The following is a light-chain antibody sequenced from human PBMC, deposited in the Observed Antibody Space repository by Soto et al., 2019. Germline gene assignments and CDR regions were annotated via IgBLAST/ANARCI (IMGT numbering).Light chain of an antibody. CDR1: QSISNH. J-gene: IGKJ1*01. Sequence: DIQMTQSPASLSASVEDRVIITFRASQSISNHLNWYQQKPGKAPKLLIFAASSLQSGVPPRFSGSRSGPDFTLTIRRMKAEDFATSYCQQSYSSPPTLGQGTKV. CDR2: AAS. V-gene: IGKV1-39*01. CDR3: QQSYSSPPT.